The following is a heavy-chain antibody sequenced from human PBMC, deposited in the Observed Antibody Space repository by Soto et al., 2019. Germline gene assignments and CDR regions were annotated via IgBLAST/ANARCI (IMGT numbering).Heavy chain of an antibody. CDR2: ISAYNGNT. J-gene: IGHJ6*02. Sequence: QVQLVQSGAEVKKPGASVKVSCKASGYTFTSYGISWVRQAPGQGLEWMGWISAYNGNTNYAQKLQGRVTMTTDTSTSTAYMELRSMRSDDTAVYYCASQPNGPCYYYGMDVWGQGTTVTVSS. CDR3: ASQPNGPCYYYGMDV. D-gene: IGHD2-8*01. CDR1: GYTFTSYG. V-gene: IGHV1-18*01.